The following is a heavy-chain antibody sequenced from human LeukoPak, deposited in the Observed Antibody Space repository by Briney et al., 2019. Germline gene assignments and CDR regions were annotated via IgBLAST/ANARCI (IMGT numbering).Heavy chain of an antibody. J-gene: IGHJ6*02. CDR3: ARAKIDYYDSSGYYGGYYYGMDV. Sequence: SETLSLTCTVSGGSINSNNYYWGWIRQPPGKGLEWIGSIYSSGSAYYNPSLKSRVTISVDTSKNQFSLKLSSVTAADTAVYYCARAKIDYYDSSGYYGGYYYGMDVWGQGTTVTVSS. D-gene: IGHD3-22*01. CDR2: IYSSGSA. V-gene: IGHV4-39*07. CDR1: GGSINSNNYY.